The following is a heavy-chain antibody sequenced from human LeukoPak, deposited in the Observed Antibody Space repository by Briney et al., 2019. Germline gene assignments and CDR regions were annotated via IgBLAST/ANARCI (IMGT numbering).Heavy chain of an antibody. D-gene: IGHD5-12*01. V-gene: IGHV1-69*13. Sequence: ASVKVSCKASGGTFSSYAISWVRQAPGQGLEWMGGIIPIFGTANYAQKFRGRVTITADESTSTAYMELSSLRSEDTAVYYCARVPTSYYYYYMDVWGKGTTVTISS. CDR2: IIPIFGTA. CDR1: GGTFSSYA. J-gene: IGHJ6*03. CDR3: ARVPTSYYYYYMDV.